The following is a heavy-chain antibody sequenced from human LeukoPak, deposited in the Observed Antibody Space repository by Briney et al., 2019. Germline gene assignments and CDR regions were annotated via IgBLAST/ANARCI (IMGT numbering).Heavy chain of an antibody. CDR3: AREAKPHYFDY. V-gene: IGHV3-53*01. Sequence: GGSLRLSCAASGFTVSSNYMSWVRQAPGKGLEWVSVIYSGGSTYYADSAKGRFTISRDNSKNTLYLQMNSLRAEDTAVYYCAREAKPHYFDYWGQGTLVTVSS. CDR1: GFTVSSNY. J-gene: IGHJ4*02. CDR2: IYSGGST. D-gene: IGHD4/OR15-4a*01.